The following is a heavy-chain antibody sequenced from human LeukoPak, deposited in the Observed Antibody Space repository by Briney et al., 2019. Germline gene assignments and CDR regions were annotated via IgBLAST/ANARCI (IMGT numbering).Heavy chain of an antibody. D-gene: IGHD3-22*01. CDR1: GFTFGDYA. CDR2: IRSKAYGGTT. Sequence: PGGSLRLSCTASGFTFGDYAMSWVRQAPGKGLEWVGFIRSKAYGGTTEYAASVRGRFTISRDDSKSIAYLQMNSLKTEDTAVYYCTRHVVITTVFDYWGQGTLVIVSS. V-gene: IGHV3-49*04. J-gene: IGHJ4*02. CDR3: TRHVVITTVFDY.